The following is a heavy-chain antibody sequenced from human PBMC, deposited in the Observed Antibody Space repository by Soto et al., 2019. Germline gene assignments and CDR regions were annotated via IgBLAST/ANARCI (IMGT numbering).Heavy chain of an antibody. CDR3: ARGVTAIRVLDY. J-gene: IGHJ4*02. V-gene: IGHV4-31*03. CDR2: IYYSGST. D-gene: IGHD2-21*02. Sequence: QVQLQESGPGLLKPSQTLSLNCTVSGGSISSAGYYWNSIRQHPGKGLEWIGYIYYSGSTYYNPSLKSRVTISVDTSKNQFSLKLSSVTAADTAVYYCARGVTAIRVLDYWGQGTLVTVSS. CDR1: GGSISSAGYY.